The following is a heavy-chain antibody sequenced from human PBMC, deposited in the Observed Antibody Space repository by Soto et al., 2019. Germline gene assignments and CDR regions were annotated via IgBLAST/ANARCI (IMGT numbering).Heavy chain of an antibody. CDR3: ARDDVLCYCDGCYGEPMYV. CDR1: GFTFSSYW. D-gene: IGHD2-21*01. Sequence: GGSLRLSCAASGFTFSSYWMSWVRQAPGKGLEWVANIKQDGSEKYYVDSVKGRFTISRDNAKNSLYLQMNSLRAEDTAMYYCARDDVLCYCDGCYGEPMYVWAQRTTVPVS. V-gene: IGHV3-7*04. CDR2: IKQDGSEK. J-gene: IGHJ6*02.